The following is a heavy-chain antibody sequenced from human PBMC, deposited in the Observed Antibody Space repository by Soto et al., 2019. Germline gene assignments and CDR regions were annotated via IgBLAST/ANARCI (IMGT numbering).Heavy chain of an antibody. J-gene: IGHJ6*01. CDR1: GFTLSNFA. D-gene: IGHD2-21*01. V-gene: IGHV3-30*04. CDR3: ARPSRSPYLYSHGMDV. CDR2: VSSDGTNR. Sequence: QVQLVESGGGVVQPGRSLRLSCTASGFTLSNFAIHWVRQAPGKGLEWVSVVSSDGTNRYYSDSVRGRFTGSRDNSKSKGYLTMNGLGAEDPPVYYCARPSRSPYLYSHGMDVGGRARRSSSPQ.